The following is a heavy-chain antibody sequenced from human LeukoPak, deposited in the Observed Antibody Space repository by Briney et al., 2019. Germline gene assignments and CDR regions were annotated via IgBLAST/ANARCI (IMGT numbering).Heavy chain of an antibody. Sequence: ASVKVSCKASGYTFTSYGISWVRQAPGQGLEWMGWMNPNSGNTGYAQKFQGRVTITRNTSISTAYMELSSLRSEDTAVYYCARGSYDILTGYYPRAFDIWGQGTMVTVSS. CDR2: MNPNSGNT. CDR1: GYTFTSYG. CDR3: ARGSYDILTGYYPRAFDI. V-gene: IGHV1-8*03. J-gene: IGHJ3*02. D-gene: IGHD3-9*01.